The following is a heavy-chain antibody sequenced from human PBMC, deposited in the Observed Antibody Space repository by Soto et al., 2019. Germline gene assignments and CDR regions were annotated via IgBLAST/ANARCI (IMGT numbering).Heavy chain of an antibody. CDR3: AITYCRDNSCPRDFDF. Sequence: QVQVVQSGAEVKKPESSVKVSCKPSGGTFNTYTVNWVRLAPGHGLEWMGRFIPILDMANYAQKIQDRVTITADRSTFTAYMELNSLTSDDTAVYYCAITYCRDNSCPRDFDFWGPGTLVTVSS. CDR2: FIPILDMA. J-gene: IGHJ4*02. V-gene: IGHV1-69*02. CDR1: GGTFNTYT. D-gene: IGHD2-21*01.